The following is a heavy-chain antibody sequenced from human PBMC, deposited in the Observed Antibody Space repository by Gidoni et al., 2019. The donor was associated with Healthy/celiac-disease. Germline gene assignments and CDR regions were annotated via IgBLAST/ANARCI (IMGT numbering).Heavy chain of an antibody. CDR2: IYYSGST. CDR3: ARGHKLTPWVGDYALDY. J-gene: IGHJ4*02. V-gene: IGHV4-31*03. D-gene: IGHD4-17*01. CDR1: GGSISSGGYY. Sequence: QVQLQESGPGLVKPSQTLSLTCTVSGGSISSGGYYWSWIRQHPGKGLEWIGYIYYSGSTYYNPSLKSRVTISVDTSKNQFSLKLSSVTAADTAVYYCARGHKLTPWVGDYALDYWGQGTLVTVSS.